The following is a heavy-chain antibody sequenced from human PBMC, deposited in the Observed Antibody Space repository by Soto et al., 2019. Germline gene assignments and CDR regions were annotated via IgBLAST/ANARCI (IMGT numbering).Heavy chain of an antibody. J-gene: IGHJ3*02. CDR1: GFTFSVYT. CDR3: VRDFAYAFDI. CDR2: MRSTSNTM. V-gene: IGHV3-48*01. Sequence: GGSLRLSCAASGFTFSVYTMNWVRQAPGKGLEWVSYMRSTSNTMSYADSVRGRFTISSDNAKNSLFLQMNSLRAEDTAVYYCVRDFAYAFDIWGQGTVVTVSS.